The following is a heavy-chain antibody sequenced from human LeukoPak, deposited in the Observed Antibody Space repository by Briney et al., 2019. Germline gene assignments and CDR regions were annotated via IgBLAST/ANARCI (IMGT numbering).Heavy chain of an antibody. J-gene: IGHJ4*02. D-gene: IGHD3-3*01. CDR3: ARDNVLYEFWTGYFDY. CDR2: ISYDGSNK. CDR1: GFTFSSYS. V-gene: IGHV3-30-3*01. Sequence: GSLRLSCAASGFTFSSYSIHWVRQAPGKGLEWVAVISYDGSNKYYADSVKGRFTISRDNSKNTLYLQMNSLRAEDTAVYYCARDNVLYEFWTGYFDYWAREPWSPSPQ.